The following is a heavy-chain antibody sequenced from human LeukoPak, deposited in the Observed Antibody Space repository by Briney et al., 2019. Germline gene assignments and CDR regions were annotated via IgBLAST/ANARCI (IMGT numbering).Heavy chain of an antibody. J-gene: IGHJ6*02. CDR1: GFTFGDHA. V-gene: IGHV3-49*04. D-gene: IGHD5-18*01. CDR3: ARGPIDLWLYYGMYV. Sequence: GGSLRLSCTASGFTFGDHAMSWVRQAPGTGLEWVVFIRSKNYRGTAEYAASVRGRFTISRDDSKSIAYLQMNSLETEDTAVYYCARGPIDLWLYYGMYVCGQGTTVTVSS. CDR2: IRSKNYRGTA.